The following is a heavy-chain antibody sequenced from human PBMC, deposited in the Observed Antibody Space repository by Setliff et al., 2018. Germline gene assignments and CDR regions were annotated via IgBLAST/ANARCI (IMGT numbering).Heavy chain of an antibody. Sequence: SETLSLTCTVSGGSISSGSYYWSWIRQPAGKGLEWIGRIYTSGSTNYNPSLKSRVTISVDTSKNQFSLKLSSVTAADTAVYYCARGRGYSYGSTFHYYYGMDVWGQGATVTVSS. CDR3: ARGRGYSYGSTFHYYYGMDV. J-gene: IGHJ6*02. CDR1: GGSISSGSYY. CDR2: IYTSGST. D-gene: IGHD5-18*01. V-gene: IGHV4-61*02.